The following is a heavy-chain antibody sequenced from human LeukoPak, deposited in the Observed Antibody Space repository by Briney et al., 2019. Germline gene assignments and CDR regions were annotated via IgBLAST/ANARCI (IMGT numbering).Heavy chain of an antibody. V-gene: IGHV3-30*02. CDR1: GFTFSSYG. CDR2: IRYDGSNK. CDR3: AKDQDDYGGSFDY. Sequence: PGGSLRLSCAASGFTFSSYGMHWVRQAPGKGLEWVAFIRYDGSNKYYADSVMGRFTISRDNSKNTLYLQMNSLRAEDTAVYYCAKDQDDYGGSFDYWGQGTLVTVSS. J-gene: IGHJ4*02. D-gene: IGHD4-17*01.